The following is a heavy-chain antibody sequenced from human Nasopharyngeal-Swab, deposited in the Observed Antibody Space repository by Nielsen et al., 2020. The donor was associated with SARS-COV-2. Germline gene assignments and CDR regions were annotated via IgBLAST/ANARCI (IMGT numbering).Heavy chain of an antibody. Sequence: SETLSLTCAVYGGSFSGYYWSWIRQPPGKGLEWIGEINHSGSTNYNLSLKSRVTISEDTSKNQFSLKLSSVTPADTAVYYCASQPGTANNGANWFDPWGQGTLVTVSS. D-gene: IGHD1/OR15-1a*01. CDR2: INHSGST. CDR1: GGSFSGYY. V-gene: IGHV4-34*01. CDR3: ASQPGTANNGANWFDP. J-gene: IGHJ5*02.